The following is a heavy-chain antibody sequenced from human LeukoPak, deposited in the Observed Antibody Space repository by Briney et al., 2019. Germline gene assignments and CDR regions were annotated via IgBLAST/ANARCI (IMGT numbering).Heavy chain of an antibody. D-gene: IGHD3-22*01. Sequence: SETLSLTCTVSGASITTYYWSWIRQPPGKGLEWIGYIYHSGSTKYNPSLKSRVTISVDTSKNQFSLRLSSVTAADTAVYYCTRQLYDSSGYPFDYWGQGTLVTVSS. J-gene: IGHJ4*02. CDR2: IYHSGST. V-gene: IGHV4-59*08. CDR3: TRQLYDSSGYPFDY. CDR1: GASITTYY.